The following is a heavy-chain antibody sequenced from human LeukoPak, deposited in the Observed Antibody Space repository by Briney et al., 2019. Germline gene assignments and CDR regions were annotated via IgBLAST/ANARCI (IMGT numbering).Heavy chain of an antibody. CDR1: GITFCSYG. V-gene: IGHV3-23*01. Sequence: GGTLRLSCAASGITFCSYGMSWVPQAPGRGLEWVSSISITGGTTSYTDPVKGRFTISRDSSKNPLYLKKNSLRVEDTAVYFCAKDPSDTYYCDSSGYWSSPWFDPWGQGTLVTVSS. J-gene: IGHJ5*02. D-gene: IGHD3-22*01. CDR3: AKDPSDTYYCDSSGYWSSPWFDP. CDR2: ISITGGTT.